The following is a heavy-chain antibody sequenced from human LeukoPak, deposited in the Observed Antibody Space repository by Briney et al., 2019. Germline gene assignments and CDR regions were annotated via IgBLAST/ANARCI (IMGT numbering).Heavy chain of an antibody. J-gene: IGHJ5*02. Sequence: PSETLSLTCTVSGGSISSYYWSWIRQPPGKGLEWIGYIYYSGSTNYNPSLKSRVTISVDTSKNQFSLKLRSVTAADTAVYYCARSWSGYDYVWGSYRYSNWFDPWGQGTLVTVSS. V-gene: IGHV4-59*01. CDR1: GGSISSYY. CDR2: IYYSGST. CDR3: ARSWSGYDYVWGSYRYSNWFDP. D-gene: IGHD3-16*02.